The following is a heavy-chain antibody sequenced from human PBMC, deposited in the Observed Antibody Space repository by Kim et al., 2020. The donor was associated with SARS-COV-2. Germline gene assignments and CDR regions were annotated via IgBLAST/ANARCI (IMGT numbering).Heavy chain of an antibody. V-gene: IGHV1-46*01. CDR3: ARDLWKGANWFDP. D-gene: IGHD3-10*01. J-gene: IGHJ5*02. Sequence: YAQKCQGRVTMTRDTSTSTVYMELSSLRSEDTAVYYCARDLWKGANWFDPWGQGTLVTVSS.